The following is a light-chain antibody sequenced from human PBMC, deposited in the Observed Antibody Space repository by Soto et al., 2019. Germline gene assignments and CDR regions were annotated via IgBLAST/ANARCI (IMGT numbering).Light chain of an antibody. Sequence: DIQMTQSPSTLSASVGDRVTITCRASQSISTWLAGNHQKPGKAPKLLIYKASSLEGGVPSRFSGSGSGTEFNITISSLQPDDFATYYCQQYNTYPLTFGGGTTVEIK. V-gene: IGKV1-5*03. J-gene: IGKJ4*01. CDR1: QSISTW. CDR3: QQYNTYPLT. CDR2: KAS.